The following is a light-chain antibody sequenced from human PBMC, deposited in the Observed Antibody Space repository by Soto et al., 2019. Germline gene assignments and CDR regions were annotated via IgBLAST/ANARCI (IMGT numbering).Light chain of an antibody. V-gene: IGKV1-39*01. CDR1: QSISTY. Sequence: DIQMTQYKTSRSAWVGDRVTMTCRASQSISTYLNWYQTTAGLAPKLLIYPASSLQRGVPSRFSGSRSGTDFTLTISSLQPEEVSTYECQQRYSTLWTFGQGTKV. CDR3: QQRYSTLWT. CDR2: PAS. J-gene: IGKJ1*01.